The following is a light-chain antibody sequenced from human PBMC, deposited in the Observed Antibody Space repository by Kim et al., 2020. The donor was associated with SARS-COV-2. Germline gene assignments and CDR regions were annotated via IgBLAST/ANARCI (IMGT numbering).Light chain of an antibody. Sequence: NFMLTQPHSVSESPGKTVTISCTRSSGSIASNYVQWYQQRPGSSPIVLIYEDDQRPYGVPDRFSGSIDSSSNFASLSISGLKTEDEADYYCQSYDSDTPWVFGGGTKLTVL. CDR3: QSYDSDTPWV. V-gene: IGLV6-57*01. CDR1: SGSIASNY. J-gene: IGLJ3*02. CDR2: EDD.